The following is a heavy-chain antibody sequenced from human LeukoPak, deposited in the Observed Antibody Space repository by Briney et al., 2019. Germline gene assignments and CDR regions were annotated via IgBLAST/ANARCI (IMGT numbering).Heavy chain of an antibody. V-gene: IGHV3-21*01. CDR3: ARDALVYGDYGPSWFDP. D-gene: IGHD4-17*01. J-gene: IGHJ5*02. CDR2: ISSSSSYI. CDR1: GFTFSSYS. Sequence: GGSLRLSCAASGFTFSSYSMNWVRQAPGKGLEWVSSISSSSSYIYYADSVKGRFTISRDNAKNSLYLQMNSLRAEDTAVYYCARDALVYGDYGPSWFDPWGQGTLVTVSS.